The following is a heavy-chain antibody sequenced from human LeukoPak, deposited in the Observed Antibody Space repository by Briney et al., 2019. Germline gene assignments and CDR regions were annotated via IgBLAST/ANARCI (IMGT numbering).Heavy chain of an antibody. V-gene: IGHV1-8*03. CDR1: GYTFKNYD. CDR3: ARVPHCISITCYYYFDY. D-gene: IGHD2-2*01. J-gene: IGHJ4*02. Sequence: ASVKVSCKASGYTFKNYDINWVRQATGQGLEWMGWMNPNSGNTGYAQKFQGKITITRNTSISTAYMELSSLRSEDTAVYYCARVPHCISITCYYYFDYWGQGTLVTVSS. CDR2: MNPNSGNT.